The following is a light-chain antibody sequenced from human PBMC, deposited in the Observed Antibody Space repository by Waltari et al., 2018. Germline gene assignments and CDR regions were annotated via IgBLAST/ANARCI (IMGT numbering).Light chain of an antibody. CDR1: SPNIGSHT. V-gene: IGLV1-44*01. J-gene: IGLJ3*02. CDR2: SNN. CDR3: APWDDSLNGPV. Sequence: QSVLTQPPSASGTPGQRVTISCSGSSPNIGSHTVNWYQQLPGTAPKLLFYSNNQRPSGVSDRFSGSKSGTSASLAISGLQSEDEADYYCAPWDDSLNGPVFGGGTKLTVL.